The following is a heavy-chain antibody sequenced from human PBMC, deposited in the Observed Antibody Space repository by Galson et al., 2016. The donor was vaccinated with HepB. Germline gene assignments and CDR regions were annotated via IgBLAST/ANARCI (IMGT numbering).Heavy chain of an antibody. D-gene: IGHD5-12*01. J-gene: IGHJ4*02. CDR3: ARHASDIVATSPFDY. V-gene: IGHV4-39*01. CDR2: FYTGGST. Sequence: SETLSLTCGVSGGSIINTSYYWGWIRQPPGKGLEWIGGFYTGGSTYYNPSLKSRVAISVDTSKNQFSLRLSSVTAADTAVFYCARHASDIVATSPFDYWGQGTLVTVSS. CDR1: GGSIINTSYY.